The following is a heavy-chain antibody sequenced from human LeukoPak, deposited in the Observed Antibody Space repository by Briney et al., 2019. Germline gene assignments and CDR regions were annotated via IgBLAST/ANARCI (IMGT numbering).Heavy chain of an antibody. D-gene: IGHD6-13*01. Sequence: SETLSLTCAVYGGSFSGYYWSWIRQPPGKGLEWIGEINHTGSTNYNPSLKSRVSISVDTSKNQFSLKLSSVTAADTAVYYCARATAAAGRGYYYYYYMDVWGKGTTVTISS. CDR1: GGSFSGYY. CDR2: INHTGST. V-gene: IGHV4-34*01. CDR3: ARATAAAGRGYYYYYYMDV. J-gene: IGHJ6*03.